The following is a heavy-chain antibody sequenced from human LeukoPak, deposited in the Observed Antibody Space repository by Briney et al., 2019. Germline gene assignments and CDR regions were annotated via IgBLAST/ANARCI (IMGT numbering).Heavy chain of an antibody. D-gene: IGHD6-13*01. J-gene: IGHJ4*02. V-gene: IGHV3-74*01. CDR3: ARSIGAAYFDN. Sequence: GGSLRLSCAASGFTFSSYWMHWVRQAPGKELVWVSRIKSDGISTTYADSVKGRFTISRDNAKNALYLQMNSLRAEDTAVYYCARSIGAAYFDNWGQGTLVTVSS. CDR2: IKSDGIST. CDR1: GFTFSSYW.